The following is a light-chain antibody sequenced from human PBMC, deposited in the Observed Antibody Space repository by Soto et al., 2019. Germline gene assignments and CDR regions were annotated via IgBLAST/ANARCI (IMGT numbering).Light chain of an antibody. CDR1: QSVGTY. J-gene: IGKJ2*01. Sequence: EIVLTQSPATLSLSPGERATLSCRASQSVGTYLAWYQQKPGQAPRLLIFDASNRATGIPARFSGSGSGTDFTLTISSLEPEDFAVYYCQQRSNWPSMYTFGQGTKLEIK. CDR2: DAS. CDR3: QQRSNWPSMYT. V-gene: IGKV3-11*01.